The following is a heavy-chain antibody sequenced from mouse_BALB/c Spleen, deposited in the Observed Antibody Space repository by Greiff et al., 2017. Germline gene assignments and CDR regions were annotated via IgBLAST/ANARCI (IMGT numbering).Heavy chain of an antibody. CDR1: GYAFTNYL. CDR2: INPGSGGT. V-gene: IGHV1-54*01. D-gene: IGHD2-10*02. Sequence: QVHVKQSGAELVRPGTSVKVSCKASGYAFTNYLIEWVKQRPGQGLEWIGVINPGSGGTNYNEKFKGKATLTADKSSSTAYMQLSSLTSDDSAVYFCARGYGNYRDYAMDYWGQGTSVTVSS. J-gene: IGHJ4*01. CDR3: ARGYGNYRDYAMDY.